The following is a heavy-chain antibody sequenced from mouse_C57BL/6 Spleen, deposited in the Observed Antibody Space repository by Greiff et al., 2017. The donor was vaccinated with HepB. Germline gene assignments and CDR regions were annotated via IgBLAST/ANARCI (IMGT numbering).Heavy chain of an antibody. D-gene: IGHD2-2*01. CDR1: GYTFTGYW. V-gene: IGHV1-9*01. CDR3: ERARDLYGYDGGCAY. J-gene: IGHJ3*01. Sequence: VQLQESGAELMKPGASVKLSCKATGYTFTGYWIEWVKQRPGHGLEWIGEVFPGSGSTNYNEKFKGKATFTADTSSNTAYMQLSSLTTEGSAIYYCERARDLYGYDGGCAYWGQGTRVTVSA. CDR2: VFPGSGST.